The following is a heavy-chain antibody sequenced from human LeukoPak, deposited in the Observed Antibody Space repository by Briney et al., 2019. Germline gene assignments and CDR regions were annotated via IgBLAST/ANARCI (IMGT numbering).Heavy chain of an antibody. D-gene: IGHD5-18*01. Sequence: SETLSLTCTVSGASTSSSSYYWGWIRQPPGKGLEWVGSIYYNGDTYYNSSLKSRLTISVDTSKNQFTLKLSSMTAADTALYYCARLRGYTSGNPGYWGQGSLVTVSS. J-gene: IGHJ4*02. V-gene: IGHV4-39*01. CDR2: IYYNGDT. CDR3: ARLRGYTSGNPGY. CDR1: GASTSSSSYY.